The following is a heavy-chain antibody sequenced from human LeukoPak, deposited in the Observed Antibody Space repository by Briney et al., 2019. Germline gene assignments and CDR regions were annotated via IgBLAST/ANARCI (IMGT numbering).Heavy chain of an antibody. V-gene: IGHV4-59*01. D-gene: IGHD1-1*01. Sequence: SETLSLTCTVSGGSISTYYWSWIRQPPGKGLEWIGYTYYSGSTNYNPSLKSRVTTSVDTSKNQFSLKLSSVTAADTAVYYCARSTGPAQTIDYWGQGTLVTVSS. CDR3: ARSTGPAQTIDY. CDR1: GGSISTYY. CDR2: TYYSGST. J-gene: IGHJ4*02.